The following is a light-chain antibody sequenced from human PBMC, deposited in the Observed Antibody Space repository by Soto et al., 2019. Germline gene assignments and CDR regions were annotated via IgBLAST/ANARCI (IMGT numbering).Light chain of an antibody. V-gene: IGKV1-33*01. CDR2: DAS. J-gene: IGKJ5*01. CDR3: QHCDSLPLT. CDR1: QDIMYY. Sequence: IWVTQSPSVLSASAGDRVTITCQASQDIMYYLNWYQQKPGKAPKLLIYDASNLETGVPSRFSGSGSGTDFTFTISSLQPEDIATYYCQHCDSLPLTFGQGTRLEIK.